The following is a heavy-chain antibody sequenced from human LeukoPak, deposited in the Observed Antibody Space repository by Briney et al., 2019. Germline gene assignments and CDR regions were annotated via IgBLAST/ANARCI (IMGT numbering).Heavy chain of an antibody. CDR2: ISDSGSTT. Sequence: KSGGSXRLSCAASGFTFSDYSLTWIRQAPGKGLEWVSSISDSGSTTYYADFVKGRFTISRDNAKNSLYLQMNSLRAEDTAVYYCARGIMIPGPWGQGTLVTVSS. V-gene: IGHV3-11*04. CDR1: GFTFSDYS. J-gene: IGHJ5*02. CDR3: ARGIMIPGP. D-gene: IGHD3-16*01.